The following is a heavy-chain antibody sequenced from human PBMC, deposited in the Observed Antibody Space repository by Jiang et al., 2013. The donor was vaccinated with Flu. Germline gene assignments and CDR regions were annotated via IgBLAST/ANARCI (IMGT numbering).Heavy chain of an antibody. J-gene: IGHJ4*02. D-gene: IGHD3-22*01. CDR2: IYSGGST. V-gene: IGHV3-66*01. Sequence: VQLLESGGGLVQPGGSLRLSCAASGFTVSSNYMSWVRQAPGKGLEWVSVIYSGGSTYYADSVKGRFTISRDNSKNTLYLQMNSLRAEDTAVYYCASDSSGYYYGWSYWGQGTLVTVSS. CDR1: GFTVSSNY. CDR3: ASDSSGYYYGWSY.